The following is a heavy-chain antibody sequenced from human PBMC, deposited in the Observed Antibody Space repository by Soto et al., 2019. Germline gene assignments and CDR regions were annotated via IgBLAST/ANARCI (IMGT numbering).Heavy chain of an antibody. CDR2: FNGNGGGT. CDR1: GFSFSTYA. J-gene: IGHJ5*02. Sequence: EVQLLESGGGLVQPGGSLRLACATSGFSFSTYAMTWVRQAPGKGLEWVSTFNGNGGGTYYADSVKGRFTISRDNSKNTLYLQMDSLRAEDTATYYCAKDNSLPWFDPWCQGTLVTVSS. V-gene: IGHV3-23*01. CDR3: AKDNSLPWFDP. D-gene: IGHD2-15*01.